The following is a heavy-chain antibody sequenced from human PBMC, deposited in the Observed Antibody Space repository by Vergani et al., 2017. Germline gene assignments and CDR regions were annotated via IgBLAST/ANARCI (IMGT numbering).Heavy chain of an antibody. J-gene: IGHJ4*02. D-gene: IGHD6-19*01. V-gene: IGHV4-39*01. CDR1: GGSISSSSYY. Sequence: QLQLQESGPGLVKPSETLSLTCTVSGGSISSSSYYWGWIRQPPGKGLEWIGSIYYSGSTYYNPSLKSRFTISVDTSKNQFSLKLSSVTAADTAVYYCARQVAAGKIDYWGQGTLVTVSS. CDR2: IYYSGST. CDR3: ARQVAAGKIDY.